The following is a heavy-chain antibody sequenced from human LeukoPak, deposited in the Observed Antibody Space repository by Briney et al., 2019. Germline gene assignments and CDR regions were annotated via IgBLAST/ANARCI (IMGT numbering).Heavy chain of an antibody. Sequence: ASVNLSFNSAGYTFTSCGISWIRQPPGQGLEWMGCICAYNGNTNYEHKLYVRGSMTTATSKCTGYMELRSMSPDDAAVDYCSRGFGFSSGYCPPSFDHWGQGTLVTVSS. CDR2: ICAYNGNT. V-gene: IGHV1-18*01. CDR1: GYTFTSCG. D-gene: IGHD3-22*01. CDR3: SRGFGFSSGYCPPSFDH. J-gene: IGHJ4*02.